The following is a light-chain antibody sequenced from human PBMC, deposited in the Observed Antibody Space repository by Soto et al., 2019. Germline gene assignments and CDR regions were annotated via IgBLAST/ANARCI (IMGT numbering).Light chain of an antibody. CDR3: SSYTSSRAYV. CDR2: EVS. J-gene: IGLJ1*01. CDR1: SSDVGGYNY. V-gene: IGLV2-14*01. Sequence: QSVLTQPASVSGSPGQSITISCTGTSSDVGGYNYVSWYQQQSGKAPKLMIHEVSNRRSGVSNRFSGSKSGNTASLTISGLQADDEADYYCSSYTSSRAYVFGIGTKLTVL.